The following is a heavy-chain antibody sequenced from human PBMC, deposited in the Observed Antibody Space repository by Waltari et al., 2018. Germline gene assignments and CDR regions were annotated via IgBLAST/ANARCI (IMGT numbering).Heavy chain of an antibody. CDR2: INPSGGST. V-gene: IGHV1-46*01. CDR3: ARDAGATPTVYRALVIDY. Sequence: QVQLVQSGAEVKKPGAEVKVSCKASGYTFTSYYMHWVRQAPGQGLEWMGIINPSGGSTSYAQKFPGRVTMTRDTSTSTVYMELSSLRSEDTAVYYCARDAGATPTVYRALVIDYWGQGTLVTVSS. J-gene: IGHJ4*02. CDR1: GYTFTSYY. D-gene: IGHD1-26*01.